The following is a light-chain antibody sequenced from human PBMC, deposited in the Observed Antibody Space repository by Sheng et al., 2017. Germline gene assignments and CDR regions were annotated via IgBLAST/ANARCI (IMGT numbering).Light chain of an antibody. J-gene: IGKJ2*01. CDR2: GAS. CDR1: QSVSDNC. V-gene: IGKV3-20*01. CDR3: QQYGTSPFT. Sequence: EIALTQSPGTLSLFPGGGATLYCRASQSVSDNCLAWYQHKPGQAPRLVIYGASGRAAGIPDRFSGSGSGTDFTLTIDRLEPGDFAMYYCQQYGTSPFTFGQGTKLE.